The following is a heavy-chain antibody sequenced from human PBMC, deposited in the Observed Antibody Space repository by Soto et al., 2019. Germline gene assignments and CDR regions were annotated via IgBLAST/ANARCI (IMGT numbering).Heavy chain of an antibody. CDR2: TYYRSKWYN. D-gene: IGHD3-10*01. CDR1: GDSVSSNSAA. Sequence: QVQLQQSGPGLVKPSQTLSLTCAISGDSVSSNSAAWNWIRQSPSRGLEWLGRTYYRSKWYNDYAVSVKSRITINPDTSKNQFSLQLNSVTPEDTAVYYCARAIQSEGALWFGEDLDYWGQGTLVTVSS. V-gene: IGHV6-1*01. J-gene: IGHJ4*02. CDR3: ARAIQSEGALWFGEDLDY.